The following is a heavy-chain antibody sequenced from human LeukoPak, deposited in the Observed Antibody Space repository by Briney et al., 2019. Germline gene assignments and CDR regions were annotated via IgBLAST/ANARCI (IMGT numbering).Heavy chain of an antibody. J-gene: IGHJ6*03. CDR3: AKDFNEGYYDSSGYLYYYYYYYYMDV. D-gene: IGHD3-22*01. CDR2: ISYDGSNK. Sequence: QPRRSLRLSCAASGFTFSSYGMHWVRQAPGKGLEWVAVISYDGSNKYYADSVKGRFTISRDNSKNTLYLQMNSLRAEDTAVYYCAKDFNEGYYDSSGYLYYYYYYYYMDVWGKGTTVTVSS. CDR1: GFTFSSYG. V-gene: IGHV3-30*18.